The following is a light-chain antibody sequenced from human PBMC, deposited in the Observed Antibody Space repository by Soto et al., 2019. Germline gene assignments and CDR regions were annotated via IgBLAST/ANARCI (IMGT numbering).Light chain of an antibody. V-gene: IGKV1-39*01. Sequence: IQMTQSPSSLSASVGDRVTITCRASQSISRHLNWYQQKSGKAPKLLIYAASTLQSGVPSRFSGSGSGTDFTLTISSLQPEDFATYYCQQRFSTPPAFGGGTKVEIE. CDR2: AAS. J-gene: IGKJ4*01. CDR1: QSISRH. CDR3: QQRFSTPPA.